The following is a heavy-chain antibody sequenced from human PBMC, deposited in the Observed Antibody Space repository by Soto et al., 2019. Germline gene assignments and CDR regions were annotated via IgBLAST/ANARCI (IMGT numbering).Heavy chain of an antibody. D-gene: IGHD1-1*01. CDR1: GGSFSGYY. Sequence: QVQLQQWGAGLLKPSETLSLTCAVYGGSFSGYYWSWIRQPPGKGLEWIGEINHSGSTNYNPSLKSGVTISVDTSKMQFSLELGSVTAADTAVYYGAREYKGIYYYYYGMDVWGQGTTVTVSS. CDR3: AREYKGIYYYYYGMDV. CDR2: INHSGST. J-gene: IGHJ6*02. V-gene: IGHV4-34*01.